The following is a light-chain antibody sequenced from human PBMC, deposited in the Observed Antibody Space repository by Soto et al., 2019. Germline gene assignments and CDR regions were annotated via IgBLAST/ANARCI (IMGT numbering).Light chain of an antibody. CDR1: QSVSSSY. Sequence: EIVMTQSPATLSVSPGERATLCCRASQSVSSSYLAWYQQKPGQAPRLLIYGASTRATGIPARFSGSGSGKDFTLTISSLQPEDIATYYCQQYANLPPGVTFGQGTKVDIK. CDR2: GAS. CDR3: QQYANLPPGVT. V-gene: IGKV3-15*01. J-gene: IGKJ2*01.